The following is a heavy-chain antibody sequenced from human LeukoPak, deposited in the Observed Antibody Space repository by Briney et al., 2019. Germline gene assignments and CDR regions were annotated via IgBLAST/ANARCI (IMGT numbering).Heavy chain of an antibody. CDR3: VRGVGVSRFNYLDP. CDR2: VSSSSSTI. CDR1: GFTFSSYS. Sequence: PGGSLRLSCAASGFTFSSYSMNWVRQAPGKGLEWVSYVSSSSSTIYYADSVKGRFTISRDNAKNSLYLQMNSLRGDDTAVYYCVRGVGVSRFNYLDPWGQGTLVIVSS. V-gene: IGHV3-48*01. D-gene: IGHD1-7*01. J-gene: IGHJ5*02.